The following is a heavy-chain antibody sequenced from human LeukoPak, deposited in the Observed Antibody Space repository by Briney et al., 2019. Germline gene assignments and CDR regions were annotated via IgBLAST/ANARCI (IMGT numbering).Heavy chain of an antibody. V-gene: IGHV3-21*01. Sequence: NPGGSLRLSCAASGFTFSSYSMNWVRQAPGKGLEWVSFNSSSSTSIYYADSVKGRFTISRENAENSLFLQMNSLRAEDTAVYYCARGTCSSTSCYLSDYWGQGTLVTVSS. J-gene: IGHJ4*02. D-gene: IGHD2-2*01. CDR3: ARGTCSSTSCYLSDY. CDR1: GFTFSSYS. CDR2: NSSSSTSI.